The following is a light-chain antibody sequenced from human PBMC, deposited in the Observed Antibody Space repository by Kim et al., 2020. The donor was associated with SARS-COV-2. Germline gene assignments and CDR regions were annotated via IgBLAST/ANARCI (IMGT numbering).Light chain of an antibody. V-gene: IGLV1-40*01. CDR3: QSYDSGLTGRV. Sequence: RVTISCTGSSSNLGAGYGVHWYQQLPGTAPKLLIYDNINRPSGVPDRFSGSKSGTSASLAITGLQAEDEADYYCQSYDSGLTGRVFGGGTQLTVL. CDR1: SSNLGAGYG. J-gene: IGLJ2*01. CDR2: DNI.